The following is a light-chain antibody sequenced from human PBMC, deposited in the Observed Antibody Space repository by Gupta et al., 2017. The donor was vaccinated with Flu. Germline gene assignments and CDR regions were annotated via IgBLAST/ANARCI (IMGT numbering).Light chain of an antibody. CDR3: QQYGNSPPKT. CDR1: QSIISNY. Sequence: TLSLSPGERATLSCRASQSIISNYLAWYQQKPGQAPRLLIYGASSRATGIPDRFSGSGSGTDFTLTISRREPEDFAVYYCQQYGNSPPKTFGQGTKMEIK. J-gene: IGKJ2*01. V-gene: IGKV3-20*01. CDR2: GAS.